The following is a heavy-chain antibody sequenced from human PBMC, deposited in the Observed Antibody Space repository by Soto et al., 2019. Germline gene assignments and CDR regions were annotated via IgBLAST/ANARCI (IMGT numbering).Heavy chain of an antibody. Sequence: QVQLVQSGAEVKKPGASVKVSCKAAGYTLTTYGVSWVRQAPGQGLEWVGWISAYNDHTNYAQKFXGXVXXTTGTSTSTAYMELRSLRSDDTAVYYCARGTYFDYWGQGTLVTVSS. D-gene: IGHD1-1*01. CDR2: ISAYNDHT. CDR1: GYTLTTYG. J-gene: IGHJ4*02. CDR3: ARGTYFDY. V-gene: IGHV1-18*01.